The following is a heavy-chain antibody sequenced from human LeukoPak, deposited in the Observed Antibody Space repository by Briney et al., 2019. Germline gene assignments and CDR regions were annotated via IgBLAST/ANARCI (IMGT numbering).Heavy chain of an antibody. D-gene: IGHD3-22*01. V-gene: IGHV4-34*01. Sequence: SETLSLTCAVYGGSFNNYYWSWIRQPPGKGLEWIGEMHPYGFTNVNPSLTSRVSISIDTSKNQFSLKLTSVTAADTAVYYCARDLVVPPYNWFDPWGQGTLVTVSS. CDR1: GGSFNNYY. CDR2: MHPYGFT. J-gene: IGHJ5*02. CDR3: ARDLVVPPYNWFDP.